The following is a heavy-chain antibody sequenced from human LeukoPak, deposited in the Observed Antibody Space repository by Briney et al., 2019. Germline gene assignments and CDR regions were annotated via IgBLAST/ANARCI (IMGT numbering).Heavy chain of an antibody. J-gene: IGHJ4*02. D-gene: IGHD3-10*01. CDR3: ARDLSRSFSMIRGLIQHREFDF. CDR1: GFTFSSYW. Sequence: GGSLRLSCAASGFTFSSYWMSWVRQAPGKGLEWVATIKKDGREKYYVDSVKGRFTISKDNAKNSLYLQMNSLRAEDTAVYYCARDLSRSFSMIRGLIQHREFDFWGRGTLVTVSS. CDR2: IKKDGREK. V-gene: IGHV3-7*01.